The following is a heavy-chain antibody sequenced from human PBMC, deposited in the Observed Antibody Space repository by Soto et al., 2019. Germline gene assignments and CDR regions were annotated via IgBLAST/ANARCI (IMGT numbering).Heavy chain of an antibody. D-gene: IGHD1-26*01. CDR2: FVPIVGTA. CDR3: AIGAKFSGEFEF. Sequence: QVQLGQSGAEVQKPGSSVKVSCKASGGTFSSYAISWVRQAPGQGLEWMGAFVPIVGTADYAQKFQGRVTITADEASITAYMERRSLRSDDTAVYYCAIGAKFSGEFEFWGQGTLVAVSS. J-gene: IGHJ4*02. V-gene: IGHV1-69*01. CDR1: GGTFSSYA.